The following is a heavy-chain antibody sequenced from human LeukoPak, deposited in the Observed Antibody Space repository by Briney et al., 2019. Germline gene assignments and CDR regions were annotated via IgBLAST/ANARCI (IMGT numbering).Heavy chain of an antibody. Sequence: SETLSLTCNVSGGSINSRSYSWGWVRQPPGKGLQWIGSVYYSGSLNYNGKTYYNPSLKTRVAISVDTSKNRFSLRLSSVTAADTAVYYCARQPLVATHFFDYWGQGTLVTVSS. D-gene: IGHD5-12*01. CDR2: VYYSGSLNYNGKT. V-gene: IGHV4-39*07. CDR3: ARQPLVATHFFDY. CDR1: GGSINSRSYS. J-gene: IGHJ4*02.